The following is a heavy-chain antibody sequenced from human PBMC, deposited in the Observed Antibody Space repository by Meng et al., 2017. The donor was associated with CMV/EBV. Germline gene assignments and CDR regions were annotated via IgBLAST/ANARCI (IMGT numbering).Heavy chain of an antibody. CDR1: GFTFSSYA. D-gene: IGHD2-2*01. Sequence: GESLKISCAASGFTFSSYAMSWVRQAPGKGLEWVSSISSSSSYIYYADSVKGRFTISRDNAKNSLYLQMNSLRAEDTAVYYCARAGVAYCSSTSCYGYFDYWGQGTLVTVSS. J-gene: IGHJ4*02. CDR2: ISSSSSYI. CDR3: ARAGVAYCSSTSCYGYFDY. V-gene: IGHV3-21*01.